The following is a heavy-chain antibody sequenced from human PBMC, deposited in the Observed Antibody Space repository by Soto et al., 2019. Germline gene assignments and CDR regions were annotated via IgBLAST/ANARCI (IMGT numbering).Heavy chain of an antibody. Sequence: SVKVSCKASGGTFSSYAISWVRQAPGQGLEWMGGIIPIFGTANYAQKFQGRVTITADESTSTTYMELSSLRSEDTAVYSCAPRLVGATPSPDYWGQGTLVTVSS. CDR2: IIPIFGTA. V-gene: IGHV1-69*13. CDR3: APRLVGATPSPDY. D-gene: IGHD1-26*01. J-gene: IGHJ4*02. CDR1: GGTFSSYA.